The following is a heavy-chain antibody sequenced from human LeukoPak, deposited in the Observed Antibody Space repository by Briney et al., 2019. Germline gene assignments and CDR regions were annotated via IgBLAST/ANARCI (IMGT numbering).Heavy chain of an antibody. Sequence: ASVKVSCKVSGCTLTELSMHWVRQAPGKGLEWMGGFDPEDGETIYAQKFQGRVTMTEDTSTDTAYMELSSLRSEDAAVYYCATVQGHDAFDIWGQGTMVTVSS. CDR3: ATVQGHDAFDI. CDR1: GCTLTELS. J-gene: IGHJ3*02. V-gene: IGHV1-24*01. CDR2: FDPEDGET.